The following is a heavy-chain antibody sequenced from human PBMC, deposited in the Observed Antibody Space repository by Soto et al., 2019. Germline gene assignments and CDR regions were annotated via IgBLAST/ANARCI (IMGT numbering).Heavy chain of an antibody. CDR2: IYYSGST. J-gene: IGHJ3*02. Sequence: PSETLSLTCTVSGGSISSGGYYWSWIRQNPGKGLEWIGYIYYSGSTNYNPSLKSRVTISVDTSKNQFSLKLSSVTAADTAVYYCARDESATDAFDIWRQGTMVTVSS. CDR3: ARDESATDAFDI. CDR1: GGSISSGGYY. D-gene: IGHD5-12*01. V-gene: IGHV4-31*03.